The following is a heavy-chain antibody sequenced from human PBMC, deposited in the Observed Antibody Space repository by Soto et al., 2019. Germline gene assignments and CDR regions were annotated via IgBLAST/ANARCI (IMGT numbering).Heavy chain of an antibody. D-gene: IGHD2-2*02. J-gene: IGHJ5*02. V-gene: IGHV1-8*01. Sequence: QVQLVQSGAEVKKPGASVKVSCKASGYSFSTYDINWVRQAAGQGLEWMGWVNPKSGNTDYAQRFRGRVTMTSNTSIRTAYMELSALTPEDTAVYYCARPYCDSTSCYTDWFAPWGQGTLVTVSS. CDR2: VNPKSGNT. CDR1: GYSFSTYD. CDR3: ARPYCDSTSCYTDWFAP.